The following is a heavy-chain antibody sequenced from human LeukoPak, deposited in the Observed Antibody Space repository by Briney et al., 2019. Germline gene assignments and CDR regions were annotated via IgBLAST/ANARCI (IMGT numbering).Heavy chain of an antibody. CDR2: MSHDGTNK. V-gene: IGHV3-30-3*01. D-gene: IGHD3-22*01. CDR3: ARHRGPSLHSSAYFDY. J-gene: IGHJ4*02. Sequence: GRSLRLSCAASGFPFSGYAMHWVRQAPGKGLEWVAVMSHDGTNKFYADSVKGRFTISRDNSKNTLYLQMDSLRTEDTAVYYCARHRGPSLHSSAYFDYWGQGTLVTVSS. CDR1: GFPFSGYA.